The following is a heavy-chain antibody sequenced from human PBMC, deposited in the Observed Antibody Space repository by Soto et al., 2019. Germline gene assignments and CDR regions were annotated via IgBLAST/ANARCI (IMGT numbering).Heavy chain of an antibody. D-gene: IGHD2-15*01. CDR2: INRDSSCT. Sequence: PGGSLRLSYAASGFTFSSYSMNWVRQAPGKGLVWVSCINRDSSCTSYADSVKGRFTISRDNAKNTLYLQMNSLRAEDTAVYYCVRTSLVVAAATREDYWGQGTLVTVSS. CDR3: VRTSLVVAAATREDY. V-gene: IGHV3-74*01. CDR1: GFTFSSYS. J-gene: IGHJ4*02.